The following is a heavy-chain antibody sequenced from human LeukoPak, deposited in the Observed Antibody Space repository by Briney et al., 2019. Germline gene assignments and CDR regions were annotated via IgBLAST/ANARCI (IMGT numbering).Heavy chain of an antibody. Sequence: ASVKVSCKASGYTFTSYDINWVRQAAGQGLEWMNWMNPNSGNTGYAQKFQGRVTMTRNTSISTAYMELSSLTSEDTAVYYCARGEWFAFDIWGQGTMVTVSS. V-gene: IGHV1-8*01. J-gene: IGHJ3*02. D-gene: IGHD2-8*01. CDR1: GYTFTSYD. CDR2: MNPNSGNT. CDR3: ARGEWFAFDI.